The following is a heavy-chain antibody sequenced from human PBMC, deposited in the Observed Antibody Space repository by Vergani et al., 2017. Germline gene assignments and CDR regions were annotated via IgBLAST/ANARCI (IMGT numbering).Heavy chain of an antibody. CDR1: GFTFSSYA. CDR2: ISGSGGST. D-gene: IGHD1-7*01. V-gene: IGHV3-23*01. J-gene: IGHJ4*02. CDR3: AKAALNWNYNY. Sequence: EVQLLESGGGLVQPGGSLRLSCAASGFTFSSYAMSWVRKGPGKGLEWVSAISGSGGSTYYADSVKGRFTISRDNSKNTLYLQMNSLRAEATAVYYCAKAALNWNYNYWGQGTLVTVSS.